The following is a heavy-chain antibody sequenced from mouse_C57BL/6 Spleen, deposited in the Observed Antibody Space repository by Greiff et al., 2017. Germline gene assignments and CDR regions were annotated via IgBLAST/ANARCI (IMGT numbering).Heavy chain of an antibody. D-gene: IGHD2-4*01. CDR3: ARDYDYDGTY. CDR1: GFTFSDYG. Sequence: DVQLVESGGGLVKPGGSLKLSCAASGFTFSDYGMHWVRQAPEKGLEWVAYISSGSSTIYYADTVKCRFTISRDNAKNTLFLQMTSLRSEDTAMYYCARDYDYDGTYWGQGTLVTVSA. V-gene: IGHV5-17*01. CDR2: ISSGSSTI. J-gene: IGHJ3*01.